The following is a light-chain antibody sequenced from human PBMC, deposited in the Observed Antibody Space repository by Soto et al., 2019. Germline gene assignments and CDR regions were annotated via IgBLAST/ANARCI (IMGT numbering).Light chain of an antibody. CDR1: SGSVSTSNY. J-gene: IGLJ3*02. Sequence: QAVVTQEPSFSVSPGGTVTLTCGLSSGSVSTSNYPSWYQQTPGQAPRTLIYSTNTRSSGVPDRFSGSILGNKAALTITGTQAEDDSDYYCVLFIGCGINWVCGGGTKLTVL. CDR2: STN. V-gene: IGLV8-61*01. CDR3: VLFIGCGINWV.